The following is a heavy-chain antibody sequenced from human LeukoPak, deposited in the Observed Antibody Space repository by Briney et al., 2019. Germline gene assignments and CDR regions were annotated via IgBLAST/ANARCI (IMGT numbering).Heavy chain of an antibody. D-gene: IGHD6-13*01. Sequence: GGSLRLSCAASGFTFSSYAMHWVRQAPGKGLEWVAVISYDGSNKYYADSVKGRFTISRDNSKNTLYLQVNSLRAEDTAVYYCARDLGRMVQQHNWFDPWGQGTLVTVSS. V-gene: IGHV3-30-3*01. J-gene: IGHJ5*02. CDR3: ARDLGRMVQQHNWFDP. CDR2: ISYDGSNK. CDR1: GFTFSSYA.